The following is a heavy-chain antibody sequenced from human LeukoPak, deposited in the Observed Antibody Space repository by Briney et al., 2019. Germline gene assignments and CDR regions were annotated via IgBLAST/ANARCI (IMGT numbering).Heavy chain of an antibody. D-gene: IGHD3-3*01. CDR2: IIPIFGTA. V-gene: IGHV1-69*05. CDR1: GGTFSSYA. J-gene: IGHJ6*03. CDR3: ATWDYDFWSGYSSDYYYMDV. Sequence: SVKVSCKASGGTFSSYAISWVRQAPGQGLEWMGGIIPIFGTANYAQKFQGRVTITTDESTSTAYMELRSLRSEDTAVYYCATWDYDFWSGYSSDYYYMDVWGKGTTVTVSS.